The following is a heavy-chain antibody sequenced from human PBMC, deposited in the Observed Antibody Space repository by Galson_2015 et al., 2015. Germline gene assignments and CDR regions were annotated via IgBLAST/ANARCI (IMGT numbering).Heavy chain of an antibody. CDR3: AREPIGPTGPGLDP. Sequence: SVKVSCKASGNTFTGYYMHWVRQAPGQGLEWMGRINPNNGGTNYAQNFQGRFTMTRDTSISTAYMELTRLRSDDTAVYYCAREPIGPTGPGLDPWGQATLVTVSS. CDR1: GNTFTGYY. J-gene: IGHJ5*02. D-gene: IGHD6-13*01. V-gene: IGHV1-2*06. CDR2: INPNNGGT.